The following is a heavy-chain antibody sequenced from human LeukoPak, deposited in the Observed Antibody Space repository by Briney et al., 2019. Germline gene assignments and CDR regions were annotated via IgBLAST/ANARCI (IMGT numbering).Heavy chain of an antibody. D-gene: IGHD4-17*01. V-gene: IGHV4-61*01. Sequence: SGTLCLTCTVSGGSVSSGSYCWSWIRQPPGKGLEWTGYIYYRGSTNYNPSLKSRATISVDTYKNQFSLKLSSVTAADTAIYYCARDYGDYGNDYWGQGILVTVSS. CDR3: ARDYGDYGNDY. J-gene: IGHJ4*02. CDR1: GGSVSSGSYC. CDR2: IYYRGST.